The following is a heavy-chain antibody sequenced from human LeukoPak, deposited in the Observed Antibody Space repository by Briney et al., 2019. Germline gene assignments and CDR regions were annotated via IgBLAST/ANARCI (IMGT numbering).Heavy chain of an antibody. D-gene: IGHD3-9*01. V-gene: IGHV4-4*07. J-gene: IGHJ3*02. CDR3: ARDSFGRYFDWSDAFDI. Sequence: KPSETLSLTRTVSGGSISSYYWSWIRQPAGKGLEWIGRIYTSGSTNYNPSLKSRVTMSVDTSKNQFSLKLSSVTAADTAVYYCARDSFGRYFDWSDAFDIWGQGTMVTVSS. CDR1: GGSISSYY. CDR2: IYTSGST.